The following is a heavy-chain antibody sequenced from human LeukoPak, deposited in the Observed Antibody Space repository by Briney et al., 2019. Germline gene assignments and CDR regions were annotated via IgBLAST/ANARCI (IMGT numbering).Heavy chain of an antibody. CDR2: MNPNSGNT. CDR3: ARGSDSSGVAGY. CDR1: GYTFTSYD. J-gene: IGHJ4*02. D-gene: IGHD6-19*01. Sequence: SVKVSCKASGYTFTSYDINWVRQATGQGLEWMGWMNPNSGNTGYAQKFQGRVTMTRNTSISTAYMELSSLRSEDTAVYYCARGSDSSGVAGYWGQGTLVTVSS. V-gene: IGHV1-8*01.